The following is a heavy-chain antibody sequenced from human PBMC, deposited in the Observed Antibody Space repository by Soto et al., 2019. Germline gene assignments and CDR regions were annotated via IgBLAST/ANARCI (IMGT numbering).Heavy chain of an antibody. CDR3: ARDPGYYYDSSGLNARYYYYGMDV. Sequence: ASVKVSCKASGGTFSSYAISWVRQAPGQGLEWMGGIIPIFGTANYAQKFQGRVTITADESTSTAYMELSSLRSEDTAVYYCARDPGYYYDSSGLNARYYYYGMDVWGQGTTVTVSS. V-gene: IGHV1-69*13. CDR2: IIPIFGTA. D-gene: IGHD3-22*01. CDR1: GGTFSSYA. J-gene: IGHJ6*02.